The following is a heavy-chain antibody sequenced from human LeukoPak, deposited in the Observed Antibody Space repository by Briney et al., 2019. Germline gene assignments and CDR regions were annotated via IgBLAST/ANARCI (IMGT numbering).Heavy chain of an antibody. CDR1: GGSISSYY. CDR3: ARGRYCTTTCCTYWYFDL. V-gene: IGHV4-4*07. CDR2: IYTSGTT. D-gene: IGHD2-2*01. J-gene: IGHJ2*01. Sequence: PSETLSLTCTVSGGSISSYYWSWIRQPAGKGLEWIGRIYTSGTTNYNPSLQSRVTMSVDSSKNQFSLKLNSVTAADTAVYYCARGRYCTTTCCTYWYFDLWGRGTLVTVSS.